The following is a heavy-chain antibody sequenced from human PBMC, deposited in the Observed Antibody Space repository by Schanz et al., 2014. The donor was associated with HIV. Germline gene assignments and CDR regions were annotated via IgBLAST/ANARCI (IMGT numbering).Heavy chain of an antibody. CDR1: GFTFTSYT. CDR2: ISDRDGAST. D-gene: IGHD1-26*01. Sequence: VQLVESGGGVVQPGWSLRLSCAASGFTFTSYTMTWVRQSPGRGLEWVSSISDRDGASTYYADSVKGRFTISRDNSKNTVYLQMNSLRAEDTALYYCAKRGPYTGRYEYFQQWGQGTLVTVSS. V-gene: IGHV3-23*04. CDR3: AKRGPYTGRYEYFQQ. J-gene: IGHJ1*01.